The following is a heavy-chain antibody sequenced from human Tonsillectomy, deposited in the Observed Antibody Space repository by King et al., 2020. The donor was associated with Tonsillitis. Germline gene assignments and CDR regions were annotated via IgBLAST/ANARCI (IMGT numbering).Heavy chain of an antibody. D-gene: IGHD6-13*01. CDR1: GGSISSYY. V-gene: IGHV4-59*01. Sequence: VQLQESGPGLVKPSETLSLTCTVSGGSISSYYWSWIRQPPGKGLEGIGDVCYSGSTNYNPSPKSRVTLSLETSKNQFSLKLSSVTAAATAVYYCARGSFSSSGNWFDPWGQGTLVTVSS. J-gene: IGHJ5*02. CDR2: VCYSGST. CDR3: ARGSFSSSGNWFDP.